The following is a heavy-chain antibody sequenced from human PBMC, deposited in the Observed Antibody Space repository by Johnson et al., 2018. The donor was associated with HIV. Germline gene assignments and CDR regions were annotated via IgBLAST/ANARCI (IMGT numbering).Heavy chain of an antibody. CDR3: ARVAPAHDAFDI. D-gene: IGHD2-2*01. Sequence: QVQLVESGGGLVQPGRSLRLSCAASGFSFSSYDMHWVRQAPGKGLECVAVISYDGSNKYYADSVKGRFTISRDNSKNTLYLQMNSLRAEDTAVYYCARVAPAHDAFDIWGQGTMVTVSS. V-gene: IGHV3-30*03. J-gene: IGHJ3*02. CDR1: GFSFSSYD. CDR2: ISYDGSNK.